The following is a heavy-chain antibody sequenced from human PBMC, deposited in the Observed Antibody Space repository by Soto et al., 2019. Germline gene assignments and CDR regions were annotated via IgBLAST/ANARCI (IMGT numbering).Heavy chain of an antibody. CDR3: AKGDFRPHIYHSTALSS. J-gene: IGHJ4*02. V-gene: IGHV3-23*01. CDR2: ISHTGGTT. D-gene: IGHD2-21*02. CDR1: GFPFNNHA. Sequence: EVQLLESGGDLVQPGGSLRLSCAASGFPFNNHAMNWVRQAPGKGLEWVSTISHTGGTTYYADAAKGRFTISRDASKNTLYLQMSSLGAGDTAVYYCAKGDFRPHIYHSTALSSWGRGTLVTVSS.